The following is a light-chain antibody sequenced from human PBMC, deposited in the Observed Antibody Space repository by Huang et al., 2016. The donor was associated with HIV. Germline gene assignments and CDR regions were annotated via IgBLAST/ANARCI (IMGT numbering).Light chain of an antibody. CDR3: QQRSNWPLT. CDR2: DAS. J-gene: IGKJ4*01. Sequence: EIVLTQSPATLSLSPGERATLSCRASQSITTYLAWYQQKPGQAPRLLIYDASNSATGIPARFSGSGSGTDFAITSSSLGPEDFAVYYCQQRSNWPLTFGGGTKVEIK. V-gene: IGKV3-11*01. CDR1: QSITTY.